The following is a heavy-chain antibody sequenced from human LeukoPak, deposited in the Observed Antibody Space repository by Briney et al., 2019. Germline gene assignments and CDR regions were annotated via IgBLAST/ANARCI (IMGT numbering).Heavy chain of an antibody. CDR1: GFTFSDYY. CDR2: ISSSSSYK. Sequence: PGGSLRLSCAASGFTFSDYYMSWIRQAPGKGLEWVSYISSSSSYKNYANSVKGRFTISRDNAKNSLYLQMNSLRAEDTAIYYCARDYYGSGSSPFDYWGQGTLVNVSS. V-gene: IGHV3-11*06. J-gene: IGHJ4*02. D-gene: IGHD3-10*01. CDR3: ARDYYGSGSSPFDY.